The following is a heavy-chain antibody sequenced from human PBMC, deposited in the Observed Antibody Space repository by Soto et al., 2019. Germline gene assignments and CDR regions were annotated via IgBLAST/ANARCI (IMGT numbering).Heavy chain of an antibody. D-gene: IGHD3-3*01. J-gene: IGHJ6*02. CDR1: GYTFTSYG. Sequence: ASVKVSCKASGYTFTSYGISWVRQAPGQGLEWMGWISAYNGNTNYAQKLQGRVTMTRNTSISTAYMELSSLRSEDTAVYYCARIDFWSGYYYGVDVWGQGTTVTGSS. CDR3: ARIDFWSGYYYGVDV. CDR2: ISAYNGNT. V-gene: IGHV1-18*01.